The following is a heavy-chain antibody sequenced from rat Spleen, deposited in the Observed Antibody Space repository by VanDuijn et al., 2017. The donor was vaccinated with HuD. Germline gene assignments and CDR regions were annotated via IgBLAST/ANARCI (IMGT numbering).Heavy chain of an antibody. CDR3: TTGVY. CDR1: GFTFTNYG. D-gene: IGHD4-3*01. V-gene: IGHV5S13*01. CDR2: ISVGGGNS. J-gene: IGHJ2*01. Sequence: EVQLVESGGGLVQPGRSLKLSCAASGFTFTNYGVAWVRQAPTKGLEWVASISVGGGNSYYRDSVKGRFTVSRDNAKSTLYLQMDSLRSEDTATYYCTTGVYWGQGVMVTVSS.